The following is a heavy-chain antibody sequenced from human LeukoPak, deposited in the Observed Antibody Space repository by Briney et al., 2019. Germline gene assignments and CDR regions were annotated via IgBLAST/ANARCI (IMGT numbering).Heavy chain of an antibody. Sequence: GGSLRPSCAASGFTFSSYAMSWVRQAPGKGLEWVSAISGSGGSTYYADSVKGRFTISRDNSKNTLYLQMNSLRAEDTAVYYCAKDIFARAGYCSGGSCTRLRWFDPWGQGTLVTVSS. CDR3: AKDIFARAGYCSGGSCTRLRWFDP. CDR1: GFTFSSYA. V-gene: IGHV3-23*01. D-gene: IGHD2-15*01. J-gene: IGHJ5*02. CDR2: ISGSGGST.